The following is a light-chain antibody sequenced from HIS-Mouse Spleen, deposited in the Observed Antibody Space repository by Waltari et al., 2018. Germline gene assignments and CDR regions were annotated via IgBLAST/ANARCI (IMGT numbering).Light chain of an antibody. CDR1: SSDVGSYNL. V-gene: IGLV2-23*01. J-gene: IGLJ2*01. CDR2: EGS. CDR3: CSYAGSSPYVV. Sequence: QSALTQPASVSGSPGQSITIPCTGTSSDVGSYNLVSRYQQHPGKAPKLMIYEGSKRPSGVSNRFSGSKSGNTASLTISGLQAEDEADYYCCSYAGSSPYVVFGGGTKLTVL.